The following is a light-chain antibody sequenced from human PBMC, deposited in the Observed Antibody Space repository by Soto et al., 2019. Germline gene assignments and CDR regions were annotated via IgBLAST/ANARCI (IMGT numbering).Light chain of an antibody. J-gene: IGKJ1*01. Sequence: EIVMTQSPATLSVSPWERATLSCRASQSVSSKLAWYQQKPGQAPRLLIYGASTRATGIPARFSGSGSGTEFTLTISSLQPEDFATYYCQQSYSTSWTFGQGTKVDIK. V-gene: IGKV3-15*01. CDR1: QSVSSK. CDR2: GAS. CDR3: QQSYSTSWT.